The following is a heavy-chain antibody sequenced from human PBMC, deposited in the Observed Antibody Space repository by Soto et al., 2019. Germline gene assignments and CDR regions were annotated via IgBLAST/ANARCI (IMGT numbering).Heavy chain of an antibody. D-gene: IGHD3-10*01. V-gene: IGHV6-1*01. Sequence: SHTLSLSCAISGDSVSSNSVAWSWIRQSPSRGLEWLGRTYYRSKWTNDYAVSVKSRITINPDTSKKHFSLQLNSVTPEDTAVYYCARSGGNTYGSAFDIWGQATMVTVSS. CDR3: ARSGGNTYGSAFDI. CDR2: TYYRSKWTN. J-gene: IGHJ3*02. CDR1: GDSVSSNSVA.